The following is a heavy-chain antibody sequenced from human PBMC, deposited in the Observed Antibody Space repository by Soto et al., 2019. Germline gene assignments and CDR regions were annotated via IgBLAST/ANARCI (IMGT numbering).Heavy chain of an antibody. V-gene: IGHV3-13*01. J-gene: IGHJ5*02. CDR3: ARGRSFSYDSTPPPMFDP. CDR1: GFTFSTFD. D-gene: IGHD3-10*01. Sequence: LRLSCAGSGFTFSTFDIHWVRQAPGKGLEWVSGIGTLSDTFYAASVQGRFTISRQNAKNSVYLQMNSLRAGDTAFYYCARGRSFSYDSTPPPMFDPWGQGTLVTVSS. CDR2: IGTLSDT.